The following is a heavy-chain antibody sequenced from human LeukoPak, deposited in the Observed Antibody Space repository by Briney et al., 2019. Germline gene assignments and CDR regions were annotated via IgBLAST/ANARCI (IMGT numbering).Heavy chain of an antibody. CDR2: FDPEDGET. CDR3: ATKGEDTMVRGVIKGAFDI. J-gene: IGHJ3*02. Sequence: ASVKVSCKVSGYTLTELSMHWVRQAPGKGLEWMGGFDPEDGETIYAQKFQGRVTMTEDTSTDTAYMELSSLRSEDTAVYYCATKGEDTMVRGVIKGAFDIWGQGTMVTVSS. V-gene: IGHV1-24*01. CDR1: GYTLTELS. D-gene: IGHD3-10*01.